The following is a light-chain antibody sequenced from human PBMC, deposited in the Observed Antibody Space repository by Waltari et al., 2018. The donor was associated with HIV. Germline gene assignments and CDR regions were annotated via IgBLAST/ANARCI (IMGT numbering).Light chain of an antibody. CDR3: YSRDSTTNHRV. V-gene: IGLV3-19*01. CDR2: GKN. Sequence: SSELTQDPVVSVALGQTVTLTCQGDSLRSYYATWYQQKPGQAPLLVFFGKNSRPSGIPDRFSGSNSRNKASLTITGAQAEDEADYYCYSRDSTTNHRVFGGGTKLTVL. J-gene: IGLJ2*01. CDR1: SLRSYY.